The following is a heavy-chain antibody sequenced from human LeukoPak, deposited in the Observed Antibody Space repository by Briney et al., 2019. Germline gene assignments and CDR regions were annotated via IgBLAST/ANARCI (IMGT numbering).Heavy chain of an antibody. CDR3: ARSRGYFDY. Sequence: SETLSLTCTVSGGSISSYYWSWIRQPPGKGLEWIGYIYYSGSTNYNPSLKSRVTISVDTSKNQFSLMLSSVTAADTALYYCARSRGYFDYWGQGTLVTVSS. J-gene: IGHJ4*02. CDR1: GGSISSYY. CDR2: IYYSGST. V-gene: IGHV4-59*01. D-gene: IGHD6-13*01.